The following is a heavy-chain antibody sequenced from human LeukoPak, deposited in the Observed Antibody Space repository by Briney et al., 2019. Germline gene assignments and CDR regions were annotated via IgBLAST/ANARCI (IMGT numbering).Heavy chain of an antibody. D-gene: IGHD5-24*01. CDR1: GESISGFY. CDR3: ARRGDGYNYTPFDY. CDR2: IYHSGST. V-gene: IGHV4-38-2*02. J-gene: IGHJ4*02. Sequence: SETLSLTCTVSGESISGFYWTWIRQPPGEGLEWIGSIYHSGSTYYNPSLKSRVTISVDTSKNQFSLKLSSVTAADTAVYYCARRGDGYNYTPFDYWGQGTLVTVSS.